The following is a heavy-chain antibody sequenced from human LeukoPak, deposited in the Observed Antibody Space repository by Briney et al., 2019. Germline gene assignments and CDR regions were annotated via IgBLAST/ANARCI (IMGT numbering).Heavy chain of an antibody. CDR3: ARGGSGSSWYFDYYYYMDV. J-gene: IGHJ6*03. V-gene: IGHV3-48*03. CDR2: ISSSGSTI. D-gene: IGHD6-13*01. Sequence: GGSLRLSCAASGFTFSSYEMNWVRQAPGKGLEWVSYISSSGSTIYYADSVKGRFTISRDNAKNSLYLQMNSLRAEDTAVYYCARGGSGSSWYFDYYYYMDVWGKGTTVTVSS. CDR1: GFTFSSYE.